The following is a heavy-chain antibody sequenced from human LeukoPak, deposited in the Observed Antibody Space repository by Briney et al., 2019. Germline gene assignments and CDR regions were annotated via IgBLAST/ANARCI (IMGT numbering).Heavy chain of an antibody. J-gene: IGHJ6*03. Sequence: GGSLRLSCEASGFTFSSYSMNWVRQAPGKGLEWVSYISSSSSIIYYADSVKGRFTISRDNAKNSLYLQMNSLRAEDTAVYYCARDGSSGYEHHYYYYMDVWGKGTTVTISS. CDR1: GFTFSSYS. V-gene: IGHV3-48*04. CDR2: ISSSSSII. CDR3: ARDGSSGYEHHYYYYMDV. D-gene: IGHD3-22*01.